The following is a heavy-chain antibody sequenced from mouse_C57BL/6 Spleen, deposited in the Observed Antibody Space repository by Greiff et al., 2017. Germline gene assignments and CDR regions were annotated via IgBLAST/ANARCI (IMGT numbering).Heavy chain of an antibody. CDR1: GYTFTSYW. Sequence: QVHVKQSGAELAKPGASVKLSCKASGYTFTSYWMHWVKQRPGQGLEWIGYINPSSGYTKYNQKFKDKATFTADKSSSTAYMQLSSLTYEDSAVYYCARGGGGGYYPLDYWGQGTTLTVSS. V-gene: IGHV1-7*01. D-gene: IGHD2-3*01. CDR2: INPSSGYT. J-gene: IGHJ2*01. CDR3: ARGGGGGYYPLDY.